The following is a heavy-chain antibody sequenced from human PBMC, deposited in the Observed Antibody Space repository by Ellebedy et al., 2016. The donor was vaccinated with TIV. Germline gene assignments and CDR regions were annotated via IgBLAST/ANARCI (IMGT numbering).Heavy chain of an antibody. CDR1: GGSITTFY. D-gene: IGHD4-23*01. Sequence: SETLSLTXSVSGGSITTFYWSWLRQPPGKGLEWIGYIYYTGSTNYNPSLKSRVTISVDTSKNQFSLNLTSVTAADTALYFCARNVYGGTPYNWFDPWGLGTLVTVSS. V-gene: IGHV4-59*01. J-gene: IGHJ5*02. CDR3: ARNVYGGTPYNWFDP. CDR2: IYYTGST.